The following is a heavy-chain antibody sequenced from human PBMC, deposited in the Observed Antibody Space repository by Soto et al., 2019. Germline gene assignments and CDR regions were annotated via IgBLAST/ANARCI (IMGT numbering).Heavy chain of an antibody. Sequence: PGGSLRLSCAPSGFTFTRYSMNWVRQAPGKGLEWVSSISSTTNYIYYADSMKGRFTVSRDNAKNSVYLEMNSLSAEDTALYYCARESEDLTSNFDYWGQGTLVTVSS. CDR1: GFTFTRYS. CDR3: ARESEDLTSNFDY. CDR2: ISSTTNYI. J-gene: IGHJ4*02. V-gene: IGHV3-21*01.